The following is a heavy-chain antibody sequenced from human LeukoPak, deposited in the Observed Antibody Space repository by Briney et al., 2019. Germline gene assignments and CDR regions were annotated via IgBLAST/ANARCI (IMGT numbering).Heavy chain of an antibody. CDR1: GCSITGYH. V-gene: IGHV4-59*08. J-gene: IGHJ4*02. Sequence: SETLSLTCTVSGCSITGYHWSWIRQPPGKGLGWIGYIYSSGSTNYNPSLKSRVTMFVDMSKNQFSLRLSSVTAADTAVYYCARHRAYSSSSPFDYWGQGTLVTVSS. CDR2: IYSSGST. D-gene: IGHD6-6*01. CDR3: ARHRAYSSSSPFDY.